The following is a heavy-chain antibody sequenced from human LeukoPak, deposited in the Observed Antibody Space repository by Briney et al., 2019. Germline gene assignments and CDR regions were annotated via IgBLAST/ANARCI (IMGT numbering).Heavy chain of an antibody. V-gene: IGHV3-30*02. J-gene: IGHJ5*02. CDR1: GFTFSDYG. Sequence: GGSLRLSCAASGFTFSDYGMHWVRPAPGKGLGWVAFIRYDGSNQFYADSVKGRFTISRDNGKNTLYLQMNSLGAEDTAVYYCAKDQAGAWGQGTRVTVSS. CDR3: AKDQAGA. CDR2: IRYDGSNQ. D-gene: IGHD1-26*01.